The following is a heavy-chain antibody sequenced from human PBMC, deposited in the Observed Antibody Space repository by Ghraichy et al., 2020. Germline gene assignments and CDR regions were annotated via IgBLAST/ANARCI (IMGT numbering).Heavy chain of an antibody. J-gene: IGHJ4*02. V-gene: IGHV3-30*02. CDR1: GFTFSSYG. CDR2: IRYDGSNK. CDR3: AKERRIIAVAAFDY. D-gene: IGHD6-19*01. Sequence: GGSLRLSCAASGFTFSSYGMHWVRQAPGKGLEWVAFIRYDGSNKYYADSVKGRFTISRDNSKNTLYLQMNSLRAEDTAVYYCAKERRIIAVAAFDYWGQGTLVTVSS.